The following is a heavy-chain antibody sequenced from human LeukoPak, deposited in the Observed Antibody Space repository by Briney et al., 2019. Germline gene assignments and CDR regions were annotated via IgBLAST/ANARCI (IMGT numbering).Heavy chain of an antibody. J-gene: IGHJ4*02. CDR1: GGSISSYY. V-gene: IGHV4-59*01. CDR3: ARFKRAGGWSYFDY. CDR2: IYYSGST. D-gene: IGHD6-19*01. Sequence: SETLSLTCTVSGGSISSYYWSWIRQPPEKGLEWIGYIYYSGSTNYSPSLKSRVTISVDTSKNQFSLKLSSVTAADTAVYYCARFKRAGGWSYFDYWGQGTLVTVSS.